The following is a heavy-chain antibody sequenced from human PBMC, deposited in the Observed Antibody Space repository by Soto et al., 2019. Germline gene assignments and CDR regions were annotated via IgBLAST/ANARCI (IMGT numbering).Heavy chain of an antibody. CDR1: VFTVSSDA. V-gene: IGHV3-23*01. CDR3: AKVVRGYDLYYFDY. D-gene: IGHD5-12*01. CDR2: ISGSGGST. J-gene: IGHJ4*02. Sequence: GSLRLSCAASVFTVSSDAMCWVRQAPGKGLEWVSAISGSGGSTYYADSVKGRFTISRDNSKNTLYLQMNSLRAEDTAVYYCAKVVRGYDLYYFDYWGQGTLVTVSS.